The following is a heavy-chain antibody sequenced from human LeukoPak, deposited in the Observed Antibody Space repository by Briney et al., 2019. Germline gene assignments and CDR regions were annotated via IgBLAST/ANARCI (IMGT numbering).Heavy chain of an antibody. D-gene: IGHD3-22*01. CDR3: ARDFYDSSGDTYAFDI. Sequence: GASVKVSCKASGYTFTSYGISLVRQAPGQGLEWMGWISAYNGNTNYAQKLQGRVTMTTDTSTSTAYMELRSLRSDDTAVYYCARDFYDSSGDTYAFDIWGQGTMVTVSS. J-gene: IGHJ3*02. CDR2: ISAYNGNT. V-gene: IGHV1-18*01. CDR1: GYTFTSYG.